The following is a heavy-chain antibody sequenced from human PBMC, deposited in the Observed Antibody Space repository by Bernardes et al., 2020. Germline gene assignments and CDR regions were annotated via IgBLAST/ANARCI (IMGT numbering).Heavy chain of an antibody. D-gene: IGHD2-15*01. V-gene: IGHV3-23*01. Sequence: GGSLRLSCAASSYAMNWVRQAPGTGLEWVSFITDTGGGTLYADSVKGRFTVSRDISRNTVYLQMSSLRVEDTAVYYCAKGAWYCSGSSCPRILGYSYYYMDVWGKGTTVTVSS. CDR1: SYA. J-gene: IGHJ6*03. CDR3: AKGAWYCSGSSCPRILGYSYYYMDV. CDR2: ITDTGGGT.